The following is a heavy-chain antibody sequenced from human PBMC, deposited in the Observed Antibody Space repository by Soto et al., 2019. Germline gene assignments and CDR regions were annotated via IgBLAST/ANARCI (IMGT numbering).Heavy chain of an antibody. V-gene: IGHV4-59*02. CDR3: ARASGLGVAHIDY. CDR2: IFHSGSS. Sequence: QVQLQESGPGLVKPSETLSVTCTVSGGSVTGFYWSWIRQPPGKGLEWIGYIFHSGSSNYHPSLSSRVTISVHTSKSQISIRLTSVTAADTAVYYCARASGLGVAHIDYWGQGTLVTVSS. CDR1: GGSVTGFY. J-gene: IGHJ4*02. D-gene: IGHD6-19*01.